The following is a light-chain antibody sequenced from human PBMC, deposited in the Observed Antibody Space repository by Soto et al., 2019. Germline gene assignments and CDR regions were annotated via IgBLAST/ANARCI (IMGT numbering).Light chain of an antibody. CDR3: QQSYNAPIT. J-gene: IGKJ5*01. V-gene: IGKV1-39*01. Sequence: DIQMTQSPSSLSASVGDRVTITCRASHNIINYLNWYQQKPGKAPQLLIYVASMLESGVPSRFSGSGSGTDFTLTISSLQPEDFATYYRQQSYNAPITFGQGTRLDI. CDR2: VAS. CDR1: HNIINY.